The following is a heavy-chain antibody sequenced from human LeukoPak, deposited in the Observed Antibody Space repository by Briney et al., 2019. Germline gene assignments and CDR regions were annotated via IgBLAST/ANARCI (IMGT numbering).Heavy chain of an antibody. Sequence: PGGSLRLSCAASGFTFNSYAMSWVRQAPGKGLAWVSTITHSGGGTFYADSVKGRFTISRDISENTLHLQMKSLRVEDTAVYYCTKAWAAAGIFDSWGLGTLVTVSS. CDR1: GFTFNSYA. D-gene: IGHD6-13*01. J-gene: IGHJ4*02. CDR3: TKAWAAAGIFDS. CDR2: ITHSGGGT. V-gene: IGHV3-23*01.